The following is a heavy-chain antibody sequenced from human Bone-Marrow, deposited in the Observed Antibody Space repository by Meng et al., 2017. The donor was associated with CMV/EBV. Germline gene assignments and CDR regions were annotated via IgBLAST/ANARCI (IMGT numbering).Heavy chain of an antibody. CDR1: GYIFTSYD. CDR2: INPNSVNT. J-gene: IGHJ3*02. CDR3: ARGSTRLLEWLLSMGDAFDI. V-gene: IGHV1-8*01. D-gene: IGHD3-3*01. Sequence: ASVKVSCKASGYIFTSYDINWVRQAPGQGREWMGLINPNSVNTGYAQKFQDRVTMTRNTSISTDYMELSSLRSEDTAVYYCARGSTRLLEWLLSMGDAFDIWGQGTMVTVSS.